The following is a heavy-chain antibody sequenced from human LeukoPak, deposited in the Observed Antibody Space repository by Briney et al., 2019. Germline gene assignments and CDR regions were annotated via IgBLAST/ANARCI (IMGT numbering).Heavy chain of an antibody. D-gene: IGHD7-27*01. CDR3: ARKVSGDFDY. Sequence: EASVKVSCKASGYTFTDYYMHWVRQAPGQGLEWMGWINPNNGDTNYAQKFQGRVTMTRDTSISTAYMELSRLRYDDTAVYYCARKVSGDFDYWGQGTLVTVSS. V-gene: IGHV1-2*02. J-gene: IGHJ4*02. CDR2: INPNNGDT. CDR1: GYTFTDYY.